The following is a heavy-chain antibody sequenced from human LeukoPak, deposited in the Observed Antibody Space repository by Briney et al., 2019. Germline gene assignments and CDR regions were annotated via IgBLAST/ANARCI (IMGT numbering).Heavy chain of an antibody. V-gene: IGHV3-21*01. CDR2: ISSTSSYI. Sequence: GGSLRLSCAASGFTFSSYTMNWVRQAPGKGLEWVSSISSTSSYIDYTDSVKGRFTISRDNAKNSLYLQMNSLRAEDTAVYYCARSREVDYWGQGTLVTASS. CDR1: GFTFSSYT. J-gene: IGHJ4*02. CDR3: ARSREVDY.